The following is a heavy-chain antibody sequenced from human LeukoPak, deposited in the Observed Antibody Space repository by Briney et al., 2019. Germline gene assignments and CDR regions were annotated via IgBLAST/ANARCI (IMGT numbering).Heavy chain of an antibody. J-gene: IGHJ4*02. Sequence: GASVKVSCKASGGTFSSYAISWVRQAPGQGLEWMGGIIPIFGTANYAQKFQGGVTITADESTSTAYMELSSLRSEDTAVYYCARGLRYFDWYSAFDYWGQGTLVTVSS. CDR1: GGTFSSYA. CDR3: ARGLRYFDWYSAFDY. V-gene: IGHV1-69*13. CDR2: IIPIFGTA. D-gene: IGHD3-9*01.